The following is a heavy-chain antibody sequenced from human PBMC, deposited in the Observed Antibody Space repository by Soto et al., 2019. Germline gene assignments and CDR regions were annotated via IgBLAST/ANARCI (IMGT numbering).Heavy chain of an antibody. V-gene: IGHV3-48*03. Sequence: GGSLRLSCAASGFTFSSYEMNWVRQAPGKGLEWVSYISSSGSTIYYADSVKGRFTISRDYAKNSLYLQMNSLRAEDTAVYYCGLHNYYYYGMDVWRQETTVAVSS. J-gene: IGHJ6*02. CDR3: GLHNYYYYGMDV. CDR1: GFTFSSYE. CDR2: ISSSGSTI.